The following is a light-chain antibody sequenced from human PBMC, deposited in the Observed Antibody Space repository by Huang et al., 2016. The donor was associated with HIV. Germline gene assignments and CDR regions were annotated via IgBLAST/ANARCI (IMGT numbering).Light chain of an antibody. Sequence: DILLTQSPSSLSASVGDRVTIICRASQNINTYFNWYQQKPGKAPKLLIHSASTLQTGVPSRFSGSGSGTDFTLTVNSLQPEDSATYYCQQGYSALITFGQGTRL. CDR3: QQGYSALIT. J-gene: IGKJ5*01. V-gene: IGKV1-39*01. CDR2: SAS. CDR1: QNINTY.